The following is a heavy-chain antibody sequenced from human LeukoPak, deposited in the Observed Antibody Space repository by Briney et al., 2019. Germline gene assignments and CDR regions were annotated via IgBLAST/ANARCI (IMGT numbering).Heavy chain of an antibody. J-gene: IGHJ5*02. CDR2: THYSGST. CDR3: ARGDMMLRGVIDEIDP. V-gene: IGHV4-59*01. Sequence: SETLSLICTVSGGSISTYYWTWIRQPPGKGLEWIGCTHYSGSTNYNPSLKSRVTMSVDTSKNLFSLKLSSVTAADSAVYYCARGDMMLRGVIDEIDPWGQGTLVTVSS. D-gene: IGHD3-10*01. CDR1: GGSISTYY.